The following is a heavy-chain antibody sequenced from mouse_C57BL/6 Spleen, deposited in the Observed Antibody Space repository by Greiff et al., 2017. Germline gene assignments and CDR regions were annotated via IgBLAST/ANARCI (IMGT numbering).Heavy chain of an antibody. V-gene: IGHV1-59*01. CDR1: GYTFTSYW. J-gene: IGHJ4*01. CDR2: IDPSDSYT. CDR3: ARDYYGSTYAMDY. Sequence: QVQLQQPGAELVRPGTSVKLSCKASGYTFTSYWMHWVKQRPGQGLAWIGVIDPSDSYTNYNQKFKGKATLTVDTSPSTAYMQLSSLTSEDSAVYYCARDYYGSTYAMDYWGQGTSATVSS. D-gene: IGHD1-1*01.